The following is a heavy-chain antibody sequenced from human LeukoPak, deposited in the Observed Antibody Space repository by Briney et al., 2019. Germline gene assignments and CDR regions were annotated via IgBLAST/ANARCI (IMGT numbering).Heavy chain of an antibody. CDR1: GFTFTSSA. J-gene: IGHJ3*01. CDR3: AAEGRPTVVTFRKGAVDL. V-gene: IGHV1-58*01. D-gene: IGHD4-23*01. CDR2: IVVGSGNT. Sequence: SVKVSCKASGFTFTSSAVQWVRQARGQRLEWIGWIVVGSGNTNYAQKFQERVTITRDMSTSTVYMELSSLRSEDAAVYYCAAEGRPTVVTFRKGAVDLWGQGTMVTVSS.